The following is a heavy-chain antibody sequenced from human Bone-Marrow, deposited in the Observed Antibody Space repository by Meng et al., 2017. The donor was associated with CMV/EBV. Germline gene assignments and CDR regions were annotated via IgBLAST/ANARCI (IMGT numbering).Heavy chain of an antibody. CDR1: GYTFTSFD. Sequence: ASVKVSCKASGYTFTSFDINWVRQATGQGLEWMGRMNPNNGDTVYAQNFRGRVTMTRNTSITTAYLELSSLRSEDTAVYYCARDVYYDLGDWGQGTLVTVSS. V-gene: IGHV1-8*01. CDR2: MNPNNGDT. CDR3: ARDVYYDLGD. D-gene: IGHD3-3*01. J-gene: IGHJ4*02.